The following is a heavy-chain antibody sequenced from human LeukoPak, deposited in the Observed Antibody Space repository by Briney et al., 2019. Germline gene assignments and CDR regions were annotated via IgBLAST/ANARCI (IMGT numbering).Heavy chain of an antibody. CDR1: GFTFSTYA. V-gene: IGHV3-23*01. Sequence: PGGSLRLSCAASGFTFSTYAISWVRQAPGKGLEWVSGISGNGDNTYYADSVKGRFTIYRDNSKSRLSLQMNSLKTEDTAVYYCARPSQYGSGTDYYFDSWGRGTLVTVSS. CDR3: ARPSQYGSGTDYYFDS. J-gene: IGHJ4*02. D-gene: IGHD3-10*01. CDR2: ISGNGDNT.